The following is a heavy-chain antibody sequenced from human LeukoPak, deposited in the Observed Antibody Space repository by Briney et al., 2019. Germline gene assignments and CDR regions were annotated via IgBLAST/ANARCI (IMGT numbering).Heavy chain of an antibody. CDR1: GYSISSGYY. D-gene: IGHD4-17*01. J-gene: IGHJ6*03. CDR3: ARSLDYGDYYMDV. Sequence: PSETLSLTCTVSGYSISSGYYWGWIRQPPGKGLEWIGSIYHSGSTYYNPSLKSRVTISVDTSKKQFSLKLSSVTAADTAVYYCARSLDYGDYYMDVWGKGTAVTVSS. V-gene: IGHV4-38-2*02. CDR2: IYHSGST.